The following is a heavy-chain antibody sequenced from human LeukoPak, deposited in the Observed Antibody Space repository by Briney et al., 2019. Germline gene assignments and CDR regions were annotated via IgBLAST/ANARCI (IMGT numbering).Heavy chain of an antibody. V-gene: IGHV3-33*01. D-gene: IGHD3-16*01. CDR2: IWYDGSNK. CDR1: GFTFSSYG. Sequence: GGSLRLSGAASGFTFSSYGMHWVRQAPGKGLEWVAVIWYDGSNKYYADSVKGRFTISRDNSKNTLYLQMNSLRAEDTAVYYCARGGRGRRYYFDYWGQGTLVTVSS. CDR3: ARGGRGRRYYFDY. J-gene: IGHJ4*02.